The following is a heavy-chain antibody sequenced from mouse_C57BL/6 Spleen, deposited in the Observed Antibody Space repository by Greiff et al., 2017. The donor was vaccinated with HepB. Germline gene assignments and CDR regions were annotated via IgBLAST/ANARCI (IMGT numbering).Heavy chain of an antibody. D-gene: IGHD2-5*01. Sequence: VKLQESGPGLVQPSQSLSITCTVSGFSLTSYGVHWVRQSPGKGLEWLGVIWRGGSTDYNAAFMSRLSITKDNSKSQVFFKMNSLQADDTAIYYCALAHYSNPAFDVWGTGTTVTVSS. CDR2: IWRGGST. V-gene: IGHV2-5*01. CDR3: ALAHYSNPAFDV. CDR1: GFSLTSYG. J-gene: IGHJ1*03.